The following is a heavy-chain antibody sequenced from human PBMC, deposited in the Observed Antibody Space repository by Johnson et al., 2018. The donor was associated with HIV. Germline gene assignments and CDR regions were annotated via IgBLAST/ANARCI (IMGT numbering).Heavy chain of an antibody. CDR2: ISGSGGST. V-gene: IGHV3-23*01. CDR3: AKDQRRAVAGHDAFDI. J-gene: IGHJ3*02. CDR1: FTFSSYA. D-gene: IGHD6-19*01. Sequence: FTFSSYAMSWVRQAPGKGLEWVSAISGSGGSTYYADSVKGRFTISRDNSKNTLYLQMNSLRAEDTAVYYCAKDQRRAVAGHDAFDIWGQGTMVTVSS.